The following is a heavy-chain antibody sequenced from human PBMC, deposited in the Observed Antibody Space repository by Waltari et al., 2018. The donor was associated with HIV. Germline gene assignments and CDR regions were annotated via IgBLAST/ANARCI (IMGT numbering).Heavy chain of an antibody. CDR1: EFTFNNYW. D-gene: IGHD3-22*01. V-gene: IGHV3-7*01. CDR3: AREALYDSSGYYFDY. J-gene: IGHJ4*02. Sequence: VQLVESGGGLVQPGGSLRLSCAASEFTFNNYWMTWVRQAPGKGLEGVANIKQDESEKYYVDSVKGRFTISRDNAKNSLFLQMNSLRAEDTAVYYCAREALYDSSGYYFDYWGQGTLVTVSS. CDR2: IKQDESEK.